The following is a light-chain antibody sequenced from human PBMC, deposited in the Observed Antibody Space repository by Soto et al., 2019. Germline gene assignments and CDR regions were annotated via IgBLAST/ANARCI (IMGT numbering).Light chain of an antibody. J-gene: IGKJ1*01. V-gene: IGKV1-39*01. CDR1: QSISSF. Sequence: DIQMTQSPSSLSASVGDRVTITCRASQSISSFLNWYQQKPGKAPRLLIYAASSLQSGVPSRFSASGSGTDFTLTIRSLQPEDFATYYCQQSYSTPETFGQGTKVEIK. CDR2: AAS. CDR3: QQSYSTPET.